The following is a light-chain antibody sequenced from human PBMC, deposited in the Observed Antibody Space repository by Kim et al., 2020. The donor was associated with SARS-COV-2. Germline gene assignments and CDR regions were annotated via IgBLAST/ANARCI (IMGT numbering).Light chain of an antibody. CDR3: LSADSSGTYPV. J-gene: IGLJ3*02. CDR2: KDS. CDR1: ALPKQY. V-gene: IGLV3-25*03. Sequence: RGQRSRIPGWGGALPKQYAYWYQEKPGHAAVLVIYKDSERPSGSPGRFSGSSAATTVTLTISGVQAEDEADYYCLSADSSGTYPVFGGGTKLAV.